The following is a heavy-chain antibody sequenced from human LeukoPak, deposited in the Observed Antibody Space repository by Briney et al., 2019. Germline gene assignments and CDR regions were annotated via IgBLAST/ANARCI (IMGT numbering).Heavy chain of an antibody. V-gene: IGHV3-43*02. CDR3: AKDLLIRSWDSRFDP. CDR2: ITGDGTRT. J-gene: IGHJ5*02. D-gene: IGHD1-26*01. CDR1: GFNFQNYA. Sequence: GGSLRLSCVASGFNFQNYALHWVRQAPGKGLEWVSVITGDGTRTFYADSVKGRFTISRDNSRNSLYLQMNSLRTEDTAFYYCAKDLLIRSWDSRFDPWGQGTLVTVSS.